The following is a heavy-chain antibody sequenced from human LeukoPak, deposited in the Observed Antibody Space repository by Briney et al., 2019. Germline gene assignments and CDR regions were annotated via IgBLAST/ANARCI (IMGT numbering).Heavy chain of an antibody. Sequence: GASVKVSFKASGYTFTSYGISWVRQAPGQGLEWMGRISANNGDTNYAQKHRGRVTMTTDTSTSTAYMELTSLRSDDSAVYYCARCSGASCYNPFDMWGQGTMVTVSS. V-gene: IGHV1-18*04. D-gene: IGHD2-15*01. CDR3: ARCSGASCYNPFDM. CDR1: GYTFTSYG. J-gene: IGHJ3*02. CDR2: ISANNGDT.